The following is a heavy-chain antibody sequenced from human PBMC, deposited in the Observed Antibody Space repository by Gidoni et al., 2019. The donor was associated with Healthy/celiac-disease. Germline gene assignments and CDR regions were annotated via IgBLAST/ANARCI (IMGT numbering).Heavy chain of an antibody. V-gene: IGHV4-30-4*01. CDR2: IYYSGST. D-gene: IGHD3-22*01. CDR3: AREPDYYDSRTTIDY. Sequence: QVQLQESGPGLVKPSQTLSLTCTVSGGSLSSGDYYWSWIRQPPGKGLEWIGYIYYSGSTYYNPSLKSRVTISVDTSKNQFSLKLSSVTAADTAVYYCAREPDYYDSRTTIDYWGQGTLVTVSS. CDR1: GGSLSSGDYY. J-gene: IGHJ4*02.